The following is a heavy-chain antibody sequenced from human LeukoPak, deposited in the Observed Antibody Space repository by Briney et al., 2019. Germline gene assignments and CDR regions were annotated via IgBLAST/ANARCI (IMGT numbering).Heavy chain of an antibody. Sequence: GGSLRLSCAASGFTFSDYYMSWIRQAPGKGLEWVSYISSSSSYTNYADSVKGRFTISRDNAKNSLYLQMNSLRAEDTAVYYCARGGNTREYYYDGSGYHLSWFDPWGQGTLVTVSS. CDR1: GFTFSDYY. CDR2: ISSSSSYT. CDR3: ARGGNTREYYYDGSGYHLSWFDP. V-gene: IGHV3-11*06. J-gene: IGHJ5*02. D-gene: IGHD3-22*01.